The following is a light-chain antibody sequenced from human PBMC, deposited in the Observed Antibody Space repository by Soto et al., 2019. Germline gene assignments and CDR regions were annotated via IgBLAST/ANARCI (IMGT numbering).Light chain of an antibody. J-gene: IGKJ2*01. CDR1: QTISSSY. CDR2: GTS. V-gene: IGKV3-20*01. CDR3: QHYGGSPYT. Sequence: EIVLTQSPGTLSLSPGERATLTCRASQTISSSYLAWYQQRPGQAPRLLIYGTSRRATDNPDRFSGSGSGTDFTLTLSRLEPEDFAVYYCQHYGGSPYTFGQGTKLEIK.